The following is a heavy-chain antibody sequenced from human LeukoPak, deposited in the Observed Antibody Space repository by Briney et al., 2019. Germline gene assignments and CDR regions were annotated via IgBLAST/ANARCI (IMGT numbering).Heavy chain of an antibody. CDR3: ARVRRDGYNSAFDI. J-gene: IGHJ3*02. D-gene: IGHD5-24*01. Sequence: GASVKVSCKASGCSFPGYYMHWVRQAPGQGLEWMGWINTNNGGTNYAQKFQGRVTMTRDTSINTAYMELSSLRSDDTAVYYCARVRRDGYNSAFDIWGQGTMVTVSS. CDR2: INTNNGGT. CDR1: GCSFPGYY. V-gene: IGHV1-2*02.